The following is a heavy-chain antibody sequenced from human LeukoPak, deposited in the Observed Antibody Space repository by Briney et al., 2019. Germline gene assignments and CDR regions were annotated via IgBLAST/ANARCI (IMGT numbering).Heavy chain of an antibody. CDR3: ARAPHYYDSSGYYFDP. Sequence: SETLSLTCAVYGGSFSGYYWSWIRQPPGKGLEWIGYIYHSGSTYYNPSLKSRVTISVDRSKNQFSLKLSSVTAADTAVYYCARAPHYYDSSGYYFDPWGQGTLVTVSS. CDR1: GGSFSGYY. V-gene: IGHV4-34*01. CDR2: IYHSGST. J-gene: IGHJ5*02. D-gene: IGHD3-22*01.